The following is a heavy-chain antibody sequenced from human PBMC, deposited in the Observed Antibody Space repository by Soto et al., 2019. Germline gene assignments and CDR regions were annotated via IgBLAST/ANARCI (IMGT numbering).Heavy chain of an antibody. Sequence: SETLSLTCTVSGGSISSGGYYWSWIRQHPGKGLEWIGYIYYSGSTYYNPSLKSRVTISVDTSKNQFSLKLSSVTAADTAVYYCARDFGGPKLIGSDAFDIWGQGTMVTVSS. V-gene: IGHV4-31*03. CDR3: ARDFGGPKLIGSDAFDI. J-gene: IGHJ3*02. CDR2: IYYSGST. D-gene: IGHD3-16*01. CDR1: GGSISSGGYY.